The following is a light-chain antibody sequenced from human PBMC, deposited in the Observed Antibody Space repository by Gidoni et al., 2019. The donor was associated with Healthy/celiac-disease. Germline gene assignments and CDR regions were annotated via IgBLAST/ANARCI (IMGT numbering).Light chain of an antibody. CDR1: QGISSY. J-gene: IGKJ2*01. CDR2: AAS. Sequence: AIRMTQSPSSFSASTGDRVTITCRASQGISSYLAWYQQKPGKAPKLLIYAASNWQSGVPSRFSGSGSGTDFTLTISCLQSEDFATYYCQQYYSYPYTFGQGTKLEIK. CDR3: QQYYSYPYT. V-gene: IGKV1-8*01.